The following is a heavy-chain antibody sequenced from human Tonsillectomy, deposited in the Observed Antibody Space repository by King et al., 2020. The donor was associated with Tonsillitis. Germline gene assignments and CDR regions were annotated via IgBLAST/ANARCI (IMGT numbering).Heavy chain of an antibody. J-gene: IGHJ4*02. D-gene: IGHD5-12*01. V-gene: IGHV4-30-4*07. CDR2: IFYSGNT. Sequence: VQLQESGPGLVKPSQTLSLTCGVSGGPISSGDYSWSWIRQPPGKGLEWIGYIFYSGNTYYNPSLKSRVSISGEPSKNQFSLKLTSVTAADTAVYYCARGYRGGYDGYFDYWGQGTLVTVSS. CDR3: ARGYRGGYDGYFDY. CDR1: GGPISSGDYS.